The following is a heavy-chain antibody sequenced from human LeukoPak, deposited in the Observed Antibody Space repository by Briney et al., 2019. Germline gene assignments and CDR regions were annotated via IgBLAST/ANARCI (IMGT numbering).Heavy chain of an antibody. D-gene: IGHD1-26*01. V-gene: IGHV3-23*01. CDR3: AKRLSVGIDY. CDR2: ISGSGGST. J-gene: IGHJ4*02. Sequence: PGGSLRLSCAASGFTFSSYATSWVRQAPGKGLEWVSAISGSGGSTYYADSVKGRFTISRDNSKNTLYLQMNSLRAEDKAVYYCAKRLSVGIDYWGQGTLVTVSS. CDR1: GFTFSSYA.